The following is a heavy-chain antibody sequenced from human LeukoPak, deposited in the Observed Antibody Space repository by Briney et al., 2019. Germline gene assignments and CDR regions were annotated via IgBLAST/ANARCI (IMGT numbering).Heavy chain of an antibody. D-gene: IGHD4-17*01. J-gene: IGHJ4*02. CDR1: GASISRYY. CDR2: LSYDGST. Sequence: SETLSLTCLVSGASISRYYWGWIRQPPGKGLEWIGYLSYDGSTFYNPSLESRVAISVDTSKNQFSLSLNSVTAADTALYYFARGKSWPYGGNYDYWGQGTLVTVSS. V-gene: IGHV4-59*08. CDR3: ARGKSWPYGGNYDY.